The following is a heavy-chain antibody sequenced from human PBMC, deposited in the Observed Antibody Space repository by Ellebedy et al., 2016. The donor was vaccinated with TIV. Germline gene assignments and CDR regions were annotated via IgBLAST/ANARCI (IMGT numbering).Heavy chain of an antibody. CDR3: TTVGYCTSTTCRDY. CDR2: IKRKIDGGTT. Sequence: GGSLRLXCAASGFTFTNAWMSWVRQAPGKGLVWVGLIKRKIDGGTTDYAAPVKGRFTISREDSKDTLYLQMNSLKTEDTAVYYCTTVGYCTSTTCRDYWGQGTLVTVSS. V-gene: IGHV3-15*01. D-gene: IGHD2-2*01. CDR1: GFTFTNAW. J-gene: IGHJ4*02.